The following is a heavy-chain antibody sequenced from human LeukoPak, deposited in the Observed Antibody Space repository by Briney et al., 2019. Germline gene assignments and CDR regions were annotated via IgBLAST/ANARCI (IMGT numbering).Heavy chain of an antibody. CDR1: GFTFSSYS. J-gene: IGHJ4*02. V-gene: IGHV3-21*01. D-gene: IGHD3-3*01. CDR2: ISSSSSYI. CDR3: ARDPSPFDFWSGYYGYFDY. Sequence: GGSLRLSCAASGFTFSSYSMNWVRQAPGKGLEWVSSISSSSSYIYYADSVKGRFTISRDNAKNSLYLQMNSLRAEDTAVYYCARDPSPFDFWSGYYGYFDYWGQGTLATVSS.